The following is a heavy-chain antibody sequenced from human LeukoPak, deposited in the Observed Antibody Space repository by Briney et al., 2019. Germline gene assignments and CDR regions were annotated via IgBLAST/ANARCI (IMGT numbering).Heavy chain of an antibody. D-gene: IGHD4-17*01. CDR3: ARSATVTTNPFDY. V-gene: IGHV4-61*01. J-gene: IGHJ4*02. Sequence: SETLPLTCTVSGGSVSSGSYYWSWIRQPPGKGLEWIGYIYYSGSTNYNPSLKSRVTISVDTSKNQFPLKLSSVTAADTAVYYCARSATVTTNPFDYWGQGTLVTVS. CDR1: GGSVSSGSYY. CDR2: IYYSGST.